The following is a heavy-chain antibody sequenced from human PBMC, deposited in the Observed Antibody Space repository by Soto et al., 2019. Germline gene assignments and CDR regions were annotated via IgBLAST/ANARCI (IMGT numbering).Heavy chain of an antibody. D-gene: IGHD1-26*01. J-gene: IGHJ4*02. Sequence: ASVKVSCKASGYSFTSLDINWVRQTTGQGLEWMGWMQPSSGRTGYAQKFQGRITMTRDTSINTAYMELSSLTSDDTAFYYCARGVTAGVDYWGQGTLVTVSS. V-gene: IGHV1-8*01. CDR2: MQPSSGRT. CDR1: GYSFTSLD. CDR3: ARGVTAGVDY.